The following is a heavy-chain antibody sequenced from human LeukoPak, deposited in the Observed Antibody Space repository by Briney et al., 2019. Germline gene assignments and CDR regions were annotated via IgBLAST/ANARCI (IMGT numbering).Heavy chain of an antibody. D-gene: IGHD1-26*01. V-gene: IGHV4-4*02. CDR2: IYHSGST. CDR1: GGSISSSNW. Sequence: SETLSLTCAVSGGSISSSNWWSWVRQPPGKGLEWIGEIYHSGSTNYNPSLKSRVTISVDTSKNQFSLKLSSVTAADTAVYYCARAIVGATKYYYYYMDVWGKGTTVTVSS. CDR3: ARAIVGATKYYYYYMDV. J-gene: IGHJ6*03.